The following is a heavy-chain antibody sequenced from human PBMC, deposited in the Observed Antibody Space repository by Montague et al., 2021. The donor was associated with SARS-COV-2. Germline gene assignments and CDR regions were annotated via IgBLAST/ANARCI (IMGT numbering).Heavy chain of an antibody. CDR1: GGSISSSSYY. Sequence: ETLSLTCTVSGGSISSSSYYWGWIRQPPGKGLEWIGSIYYSGSTYYNPSLKSRVTISVDTSKNQFSLKLSSVTAADTAVYYCAGRGVRYSSSWYSYWFDPGGQEPLVPVPS. J-gene: IGHJ5*02. CDR2: IYYSGST. CDR3: AGRGVRYSSSWYSYWFDP. D-gene: IGHD6-13*01. V-gene: IGHV4-39*01.